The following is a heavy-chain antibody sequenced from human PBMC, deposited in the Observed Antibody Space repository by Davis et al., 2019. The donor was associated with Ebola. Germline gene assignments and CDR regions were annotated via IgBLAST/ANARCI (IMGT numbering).Heavy chain of an antibody. CDR1: AFTFSSYC. V-gene: IGHV3-7*01. CDR2: IKQDGSEN. J-gene: IGHJ3*02. CDR3: ARDHPIDAFDI. Sequence: AGSLSLSCAVSAFTFSSYCMSWVRHAPGKGLEWVANIKQDGSENYYVDSVKGRFTISRDNAKNSLYLQMNSLRAEDTAVYYCARDHPIDAFDIWGQGTMVTVSS.